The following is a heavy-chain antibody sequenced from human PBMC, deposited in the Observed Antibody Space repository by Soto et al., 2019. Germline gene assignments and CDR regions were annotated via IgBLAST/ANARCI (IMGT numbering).Heavy chain of an antibody. D-gene: IGHD3-10*01. CDR1: DFAFRLHG. CDR3: ARDRSSSYSYAMDL. J-gene: IGHJ6*02. Sequence: QVHLVESGGGVVQPGGSLTLSCSVSDFAFRLHGIHWVRHTPGKGLEWVAMIWHDGTRKYFRDSVRGRFTISTDSAKNKVYLQMNNLRGDDSALYFCARDRSSSYSYAMDLWGQGTTVTVSS. V-gene: IGHV3-33*01. CDR2: IWHDGTRK.